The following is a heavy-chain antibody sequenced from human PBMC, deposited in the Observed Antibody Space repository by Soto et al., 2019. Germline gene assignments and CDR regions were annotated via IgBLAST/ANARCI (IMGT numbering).Heavy chain of an antibody. V-gene: IGHV4-34*01. CDR2: INHSGST. Sequence: SETLSLTCAVYGGSFSGYYWSWIRQAPGKGLEWIGEINHSGSTNYNPSLKSRVTISVDTSKNQFSLKLSSVTAADTAVYYCARGVATVVTSYFDYWGQGTLVTVSS. D-gene: IGHD5-12*01. J-gene: IGHJ4*02. CDR1: GGSFSGYY. CDR3: ARGVATVVTSYFDY.